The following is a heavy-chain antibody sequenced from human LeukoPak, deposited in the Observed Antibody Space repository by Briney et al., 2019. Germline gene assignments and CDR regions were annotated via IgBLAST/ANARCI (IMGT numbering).Heavy chain of an antibody. D-gene: IGHD3-10*01. CDR3: ATDLKVPSGLNAFDI. V-gene: IGHV1-24*01. CDR1: GYILTELS. J-gene: IGHJ3*02. Sequence: ASVKVSCKVSGYILTELSMHWVRQAPGKGLEWMGGFDPEDGETIYAQKFQGRVTMTEDTSTDTAYMELSSLRSEDTAVYYCATDLKVPSGLNAFDIWGQGTMVTVSS. CDR2: FDPEDGET.